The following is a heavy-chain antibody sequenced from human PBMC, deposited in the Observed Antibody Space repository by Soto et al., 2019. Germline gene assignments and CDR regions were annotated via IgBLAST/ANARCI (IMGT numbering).Heavy chain of an antibody. J-gene: IGHJ4*02. Sequence: SETLSLTCTVSGGSISSYYWSWIRQPPGKGLEWIGYIYYSGSTNYNPSLKSRVTISVDTSKNQFSLKLSSVTAADTAVYYCARKATVTTCFDYWGQGIRVTVAS. CDR2: IYYSGST. CDR1: GGSISSYY. D-gene: IGHD4-17*01. CDR3: ARKATVTTCFDY. V-gene: IGHV4-59*12.